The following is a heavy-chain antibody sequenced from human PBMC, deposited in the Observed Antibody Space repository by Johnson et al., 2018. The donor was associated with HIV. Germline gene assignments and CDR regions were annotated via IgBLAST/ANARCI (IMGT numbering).Heavy chain of an antibody. CDR1: GFTFSDYY. CDR2: ISSSGSTI. CDR3: ARAGYSNYDRAFDI. J-gene: IGHJ3*02. Sequence: QVQLVESGGGLVKPGGSLRLSCAASGFTFSDYYMSWIRQAPGKGLEWVSYISSSGSTIYYADSVKGRFTISSDTSKNTLFLEMNSLKAEDTALYYCARAGYSNYDRAFDIWGQGTMVTVSS. D-gene: IGHD4-11*01. V-gene: IGHV3-11*04.